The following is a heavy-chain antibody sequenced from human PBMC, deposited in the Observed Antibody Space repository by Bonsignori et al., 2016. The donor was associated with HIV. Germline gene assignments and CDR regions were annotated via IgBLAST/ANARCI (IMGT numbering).Heavy chain of an antibody. CDR2: IYWDDER. J-gene: IGHJ4*02. D-gene: IGHD3-16*01. CDR1: GFSLSSTGVG. V-gene: IGHV2-5*02. CDR3: VYHHTPSLWEF. Sequence: GPTLVKPTQTLTLTCTFSGFSLSSTGVGVGWIRQPPGKALEWLAVIYWDDERRYSPSLKRRLTITTDAPKSQVVLTMTDMDPVDTATYSCVYHHTPSLWEFWGQGTLVTVSS.